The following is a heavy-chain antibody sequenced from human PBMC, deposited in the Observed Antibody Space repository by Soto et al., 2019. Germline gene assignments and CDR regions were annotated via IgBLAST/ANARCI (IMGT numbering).Heavy chain of an antibody. V-gene: IGHV3-30*18. CDR1: GFSFSNYG. D-gene: IGHD1-26*01. CDR3: AKDWRWDRLNYGMNV. Sequence: VESGGGVVQPGRSLRLSCVASGFSFSNYGMDWVRQAPGKGLEWLAVISHDGSIVFHADCVKGRFTISRDNSKNTLYLEMNSLRVEDTAVYYCAKDWRWDRLNYGMNVWGQGATVTVSS. J-gene: IGHJ6*02. CDR2: ISHDGSIV.